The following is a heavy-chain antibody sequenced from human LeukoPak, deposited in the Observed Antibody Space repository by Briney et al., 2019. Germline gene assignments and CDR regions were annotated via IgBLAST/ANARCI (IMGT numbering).Heavy chain of an antibody. Sequence: SVKVSCKASGGTFSSYAISWVRQAPGQGLEWMGGIIPIFGTANYAQKFQGRVTITADESTSTAYMELSSLRSEDTAVYYCAKYRSGWYPNWFDPWGQGTLVTVSS. D-gene: IGHD6-19*01. CDR1: GGTFSSYA. J-gene: IGHJ5*02. CDR3: AKYRSGWYPNWFDP. CDR2: IIPIFGTA. V-gene: IGHV1-69*01.